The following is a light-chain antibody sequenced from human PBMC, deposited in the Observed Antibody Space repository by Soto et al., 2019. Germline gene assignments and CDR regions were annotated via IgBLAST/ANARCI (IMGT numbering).Light chain of an antibody. V-gene: IGKV3D-20*02. CDR1: QSVSSSY. Sequence: IVWKHAPDGKSVYTGGSAIIYNKAIQSVSSSYLAWYQQKPGQAPRLLIYGASSRATGIPDRFSGSGSGTYFTLTISSLEPEDFAVYYCQQRSNWPPITFGQGTRLEIK. CDR2: GAS. CDR3: QQRSNWPPIT. J-gene: IGKJ5*01.